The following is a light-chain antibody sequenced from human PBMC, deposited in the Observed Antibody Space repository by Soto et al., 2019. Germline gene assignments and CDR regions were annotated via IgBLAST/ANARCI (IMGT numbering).Light chain of an antibody. J-gene: IGKJ1*01. CDR3: QQYNDWPLT. CDR1: QSVSSN. V-gene: IGKV3-15*01. Sequence: EIVMTQSPATLSVSPVERATLSFRASQSVSSNLAWYQQKPGQAPSLLIYGAFTRATGIPARFSGTGSGTEFTLTISSLQSEDFALYYCQQYNDWPLTFGQGTKVDIK. CDR2: GAF.